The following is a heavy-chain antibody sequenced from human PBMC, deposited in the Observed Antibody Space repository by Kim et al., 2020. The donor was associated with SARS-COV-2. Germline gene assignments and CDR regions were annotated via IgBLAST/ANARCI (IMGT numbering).Heavy chain of an antibody. J-gene: IGHJ6*01. V-gene: IGHV1-46*01. Sequence: ASVKVSCKASGFIFSNFYMHWVRQAPGQGFEWMGLINPRVGRAASAQKFRGRVTMTSDTSTGTVYMEMNSLRSDDTAVYYCARDGTNSDKSWYFFDGMD. CDR2: INPRVGRA. CDR1: GFIFSNFY. D-gene: IGHD6-13*01. CDR3: ARDGTNSDKSWYFFDGMD.